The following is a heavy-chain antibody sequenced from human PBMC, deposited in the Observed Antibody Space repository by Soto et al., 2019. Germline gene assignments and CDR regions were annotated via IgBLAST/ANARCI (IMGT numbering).Heavy chain of an antibody. J-gene: IGHJ6*03. CDR3: GGSRSSSPRPYYYYYMDV. CDR2: IYRGGST. Sequence: GGSLRLSCAASGFTVSSNYMSWVRQAPGKGLEWVSVIYRGGSTYYADSGKGRFTITRDNSKNTLYLQMNSLRAEDTVLYYWGGSRSSSPRPYYYYYMDVWGKGTTVTVSS. D-gene: IGHD6-6*01. CDR1: GFTVSSNY. V-gene: IGHV3-66*01.